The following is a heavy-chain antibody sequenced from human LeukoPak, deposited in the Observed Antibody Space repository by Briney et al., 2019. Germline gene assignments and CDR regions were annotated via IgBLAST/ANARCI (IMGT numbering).Heavy chain of an antibody. J-gene: IGHJ4*02. D-gene: IGHD6-13*01. CDR2: INHSGST. CDR3: ARGFGIAAAGTWDDY. V-gene: IGHV4-34*01. Sequence: SETLSLTCAVYGGSFSGYYWSWIRQPPGKGLEWIGEINHSGSTNYNPSLKSRVTISVDTSKNQFSLKLSSVTAADTAVYYCARGFGIAAAGTWDDYWGQGTLVTVSS. CDR1: GGSFSGYY.